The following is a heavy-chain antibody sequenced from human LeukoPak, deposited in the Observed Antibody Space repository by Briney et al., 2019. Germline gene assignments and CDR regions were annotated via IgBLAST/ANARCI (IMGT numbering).Heavy chain of an antibody. CDR1: GGSISSSSYY. J-gene: IGHJ6*03. D-gene: IGHD6-13*01. Sequence: SETLSLTSTVSGGSISSSSYYWGWIRQPPGKGLEWIGSIYYSGSTYYNPSLKSRVTISVDTSKNQFSLKLSSVTAADTAVYYCARQDGVAAAGRAYYYYMDVWGKGTTVTVSS. V-gene: IGHV4-39*01. CDR3: ARQDGVAAAGRAYYYYMDV. CDR2: IYYSGST.